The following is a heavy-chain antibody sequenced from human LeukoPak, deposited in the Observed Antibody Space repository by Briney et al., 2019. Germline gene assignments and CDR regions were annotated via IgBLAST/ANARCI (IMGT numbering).Heavy chain of an antibody. CDR1: GFTFSTYG. CDR3: AKEYLIWFGDFDAFDI. D-gene: IGHD3-10*01. J-gene: IGHJ3*02. V-gene: IGHV3-30*18. Sequence: GRSLILSCAASGFTFSTYGMHWVRRAPGKGLEWVAVISYDVSNKYYADSVKGRFTISRDNSKNTLYLQMNSLRAEDTAVYYCAKEYLIWFGDFDAFDIWGQGTMVTVSS. CDR2: ISYDVSNK.